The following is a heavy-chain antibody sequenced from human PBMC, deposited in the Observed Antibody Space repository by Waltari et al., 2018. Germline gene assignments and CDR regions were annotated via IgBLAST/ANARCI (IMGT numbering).Heavy chain of an antibody. J-gene: IGHJ4*02. Sequence: EVQLVESGGGLVQPGGSLRLSCAASGFTFSSYSMNWVRQAPGKGLEWVSYISSSSTIYDADSGKGRFTISRDNSKNTLYLQMNSLRAEDTAVYYCAKGDYDFYFDYWGQGTLVTVSS. CDR2: ISSSSTI. CDR3: AKGDYDFYFDY. CDR1: GFTFSSYS. D-gene: IGHD4-17*01. V-gene: IGHV3-48*01.